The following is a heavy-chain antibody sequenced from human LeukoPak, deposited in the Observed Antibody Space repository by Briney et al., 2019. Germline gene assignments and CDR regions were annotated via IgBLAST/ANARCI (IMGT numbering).Heavy chain of an antibody. J-gene: IGHJ5*02. D-gene: IGHD2-8*01. CDR1: GGSISSYY. V-gene: IGHV4-59*08. CDR3: ARQAPGNDAHRFDP. CDR2: IHYSGGT. Sequence: SETLSLTCTVSGGSISSYYWSWIRQPPGKDLEWIGYIHYSGGTNYNPSLKSRVTISIDTSNNEFYLKLSSVTAADTAMYYCARQAPGNDAHRFDPWGQGTLVTVSS.